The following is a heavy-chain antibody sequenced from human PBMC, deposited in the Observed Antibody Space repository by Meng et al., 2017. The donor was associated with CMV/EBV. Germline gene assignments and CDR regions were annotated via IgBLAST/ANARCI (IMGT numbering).Heavy chain of an antibody. J-gene: IGHJ4*02. CDR2: IKQDGSEK. CDR1: GFTFSSYW. Sequence: GESLKISCAASGFTFSSYWMSWVRQAPGKGLEWVANIKQDGSEKYYVDSVKGRFTITRDNAKNSLYLQMNSLRDEDTAVYYCARPRGGIAVDWGQGTLVTVSS. D-gene: IGHD6-19*01. V-gene: IGHV3-7*01. CDR3: ARPRGGIAVD.